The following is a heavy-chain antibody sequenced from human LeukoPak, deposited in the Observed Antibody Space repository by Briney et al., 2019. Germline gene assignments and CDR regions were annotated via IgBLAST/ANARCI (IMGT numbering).Heavy chain of an antibody. CDR3: AREATMDLFDY. D-gene: IGHD3-10*01. J-gene: IGHJ4*02. V-gene: IGHV4-59*01. CDR2: IYYNERS. Sequence: PSEILSLTCTVAGVSLSSYYWSWIRQPPGKGLEWIGYIYYNERSSYNPSLKSRVTMSIDTSKNQFSLKLSSVTAADTAVYYCAREATMDLFDYWGQGTLVTVSS. CDR1: GVSLSSYY.